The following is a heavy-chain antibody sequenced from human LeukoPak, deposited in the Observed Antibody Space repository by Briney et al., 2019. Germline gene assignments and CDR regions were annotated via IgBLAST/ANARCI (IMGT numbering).Heavy chain of an antibody. CDR3: AKPTLEWLSKGHYMDV. J-gene: IGHJ6*03. CDR1: GLTFRNYA. V-gene: IGHV3-23*01. CDR2: ISGSGGST. D-gene: IGHD3-3*01. Sequence: PGGSLRLSCAASGLTFRNYAMTWVRQAPGKGPEWVSGISGSGGSTYHADSVKGRFTISRDNSNNTLYLQMNSLRDEDTAIHYCAKPTLEWLSKGHYMDVWGKGATVTVCS.